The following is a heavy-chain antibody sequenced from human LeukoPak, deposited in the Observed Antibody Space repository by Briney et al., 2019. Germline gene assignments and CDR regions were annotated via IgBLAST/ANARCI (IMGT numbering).Heavy chain of an antibody. V-gene: IGHV3-23*01. D-gene: IGHD3-22*01. J-gene: IGHJ6*02. Sequence: GGSLRLSCAASGFTFSSYAMSWVRQAPGKGLEWVSAISGSGYSTYYADSVKGRFTISRDNFKDTLYLQMNSLRAEDTAVYYCAREAVSYYYDSSGYVPTDYYYYYGMDVWGQGTTVTVSS. CDR3: AREAVSYYYDSSGYVPTDYYYYYGMDV. CDR1: GFTFSSYA. CDR2: ISGSGYST.